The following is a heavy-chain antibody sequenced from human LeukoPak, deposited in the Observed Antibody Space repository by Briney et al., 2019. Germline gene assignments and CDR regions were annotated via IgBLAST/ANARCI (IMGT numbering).Heavy chain of an antibody. Sequence: SETLSLTCAVYGGSFSGYYWSWIRQPPGKGLEWIGEINHSGSTNYNPSPKSRVTISVDTSKNQFSLKLSSVTAADTAVYYCARMSRSMITFGGVIVRRYFDYWGQGTLVTVSS. CDR1: GGSFSGYY. V-gene: IGHV4-34*01. CDR2: INHSGST. CDR3: ARMSRSMITFGGVIVRRYFDY. D-gene: IGHD3-16*02. J-gene: IGHJ4*02.